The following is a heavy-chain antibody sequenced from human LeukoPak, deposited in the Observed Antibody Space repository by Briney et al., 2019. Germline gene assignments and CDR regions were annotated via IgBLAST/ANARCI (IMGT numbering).Heavy chain of an antibody. D-gene: IGHD6-13*01. J-gene: IGHJ4*02. CDR1: GYTLTELS. Sequence: ASVKVSCKVSGYTLTELSIHWVRQAPGKGLEWMGGFDPEDGETIYAQKFQGRVTMTEDTSTDTAYMELSSLRSEDTAVYYCATSGIWYPLYFDYWGQGTLVTVSS. CDR2: FDPEDGET. CDR3: ATSGIWYPLYFDY. V-gene: IGHV1-24*01.